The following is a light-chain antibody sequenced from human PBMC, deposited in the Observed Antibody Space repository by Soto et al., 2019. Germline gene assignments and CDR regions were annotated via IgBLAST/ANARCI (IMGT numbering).Light chain of an antibody. Sequence: QSALTQPRSVSGSPGQSFTSSCTGTASDIGAFNYVSWYQQHPDKAPKLMIYDVNKRPSGVPHRFSASKSGHTASLTISGRQAEDDADYYCSSYADNSSLNVLFGGGTKVTVL. V-gene: IGLV2-11*01. CDR1: ASDIGAFNY. CDR3: SSYADNSSLNVL. CDR2: DVN. J-gene: IGLJ2*01.